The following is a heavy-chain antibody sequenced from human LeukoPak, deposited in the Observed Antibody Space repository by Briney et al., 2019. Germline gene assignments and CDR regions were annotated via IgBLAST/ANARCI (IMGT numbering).Heavy chain of an antibody. V-gene: IGHV3-21*01. CDR2: ISSSSSYI. D-gene: IGHD6-19*01. CDR3: ARDTSGWSQTTYYFDY. J-gene: IGHJ4*02. CDR1: GFTFSSYS. Sequence: GGSLRLSCAASGFTFSSYSMSWVRQAPGKGLEWVSSISSSSSYIYYADSVKGRFTISRDNAKNSLYLQMNSLRAEDTAVYYCARDTSGWSQTTYYFDYWGQGTLVTVSS.